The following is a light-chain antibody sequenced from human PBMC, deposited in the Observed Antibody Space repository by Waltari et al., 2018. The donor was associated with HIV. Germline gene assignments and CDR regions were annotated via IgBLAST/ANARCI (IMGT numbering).Light chain of an antibody. CDR2: EDS. J-gene: IGLJ3*02. V-gene: IGLV3-1*01. CDR1: KLGEKY. Sequence: SVSPGQTASITCSGDKLGEKYACWYQQRPGQSPILVIFEDSKRPSGIPERFSGSNSGNTATLTISGTQAMDEADYYCQAWDRNIEGVFGGGTKLTVL. CDR3: QAWDRNIEGV.